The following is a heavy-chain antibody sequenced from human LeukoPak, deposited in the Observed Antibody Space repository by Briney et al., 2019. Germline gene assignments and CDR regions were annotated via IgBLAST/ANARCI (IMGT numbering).Heavy chain of an antibody. CDR2: ISYDGSNK. D-gene: IGHD3-10*02. CDR3: AKFFTGEYVRAFDV. Sequence: GGSLRLSCAASGFTFSSYAMHWVRQAPGKGLEWEAVISYDGSNKYYADSVKGRFTISRDNSKNTLYLQMNSLRAEDTAVYYCAKFFTGEYVRAFDVWGQGTMVTVSS. J-gene: IGHJ3*01. CDR1: GFTFSSYA. V-gene: IGHV3-30*18.